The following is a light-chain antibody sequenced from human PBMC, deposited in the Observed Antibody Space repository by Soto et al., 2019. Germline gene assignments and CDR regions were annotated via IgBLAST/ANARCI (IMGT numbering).Light chain of an antibody. CDR1: QAIRGY. J-gene: IGKJ4*01. CDR2: AAS. CDR3: QELSDYPLT. V-gene: IGKV1-9*01. Sequence: DIQLTQSPSFLSASVGDRITITCRASQAIRGYLAWYQQKPGKAPKVLISAASSLQGGVPSRFSGSGSGTEFTLTITCLQPVDFATYYCQELSDYPLTFGGGTKVEIK.